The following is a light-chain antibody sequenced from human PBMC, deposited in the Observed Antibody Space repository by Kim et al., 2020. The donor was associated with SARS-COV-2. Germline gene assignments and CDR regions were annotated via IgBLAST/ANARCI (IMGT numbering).Light chain of an antibody. V-gene: IGLV4-69*01. CDR2: VNSDGSQ. CDR1: RGHNSYA. Sequence: SRKLPCTLGRGHNSYAITRLQQQPRKGPRYLMKVNSDGSQIKGDGIPDRLSGSSSGAERYLTISSRQSEDEADYYCQTWGTDNWVFGGGTKLTVL. CDR3: QTWGTDNWV. J-gene: IGLJ3*02.